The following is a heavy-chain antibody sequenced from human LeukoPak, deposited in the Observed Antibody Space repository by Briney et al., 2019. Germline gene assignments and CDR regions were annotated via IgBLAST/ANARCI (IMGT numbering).Heavy chain of an antibody. CDR3: AREDSGSSHYYMDV. V-gene: IGHV3-48*01. CDR2: ISSPSTTI. Sequence: GGSLRLSCAASEFTIRSYSMNWVRQAPGKGLEWVSFISSPSTTIYYTDSVKGRFTISRDNAKNSLYLQMNSLRAEDTAVYYCAREDSGSSHYYMDVWGKGTTVTVSS. CDR1: EFTIRSYS. J-gene: IGHJ6*03. D-gene: IGHD6-6*01.